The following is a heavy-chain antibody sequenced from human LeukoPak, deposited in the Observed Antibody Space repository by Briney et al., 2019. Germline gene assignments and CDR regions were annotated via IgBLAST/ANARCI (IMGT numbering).Heavy chain of an antibody. J-gene: IGHJ4*02. CDR1: GFIVSDNY. Sequence: PGGSLRLSCAASGFIVSDNYMSWVRQAPGKGLEWVSVIYSGGSTYYADSVKGRFTISRDNSKNTLYLQMNSLRAEDTAVYYCARRPGYDSGDDYWGQGTLVTVSS. CDR2: IYSGGST. D-gene: IGHD3-22*01. CDR3: ARRPGYDSGDDY. V-gene: IGHV3-53*01.